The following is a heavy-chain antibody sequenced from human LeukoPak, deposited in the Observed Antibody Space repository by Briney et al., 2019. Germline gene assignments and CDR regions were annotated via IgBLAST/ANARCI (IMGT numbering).Heavy chain of an antibody. CDR1: GFTFNDHA. CDR3: ERGGQNFDFWRFDY. D-gene: IGHD3-3*01. CDR2: ISGSGGST. J-gene: IGHJ4*02. V-gene: IGHV3-23*01. Sequence: PGGSLRLSCAGSGFTFNDHAMSWVRQAPGTGLEWFSSISGSGGSTYYADYVKGRSTISRDNSKKVVYFEMNSLRAEDTAVYFCERGGQNFDFWRFDYWGQGTLAVVSS.